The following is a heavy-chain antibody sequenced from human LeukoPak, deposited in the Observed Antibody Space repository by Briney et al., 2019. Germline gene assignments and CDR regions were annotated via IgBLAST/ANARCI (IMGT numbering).Heavy chain of an antibody. Sequence: SETLSLTCTVSGGSISSYYWSWIRQPPGKGLEWIGYIYYSGSTNYNPSLKSRVTISVDTSKNQFSLKLCSVTAADTAVYYCARGNSGYDYPPPGGFDPWGQGTLVTVSS. CDR2: IYYSGST. CDR3: ARGNSGYDYPPPGGFDP. J-gene: IGHJ5*02. D-gene: IGHD5-12*01. CDR1: GGSISSYY. V-gene: IGHV4-59*01.